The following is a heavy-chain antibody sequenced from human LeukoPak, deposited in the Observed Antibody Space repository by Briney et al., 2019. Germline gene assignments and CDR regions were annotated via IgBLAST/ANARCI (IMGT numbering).Heavy chain of an antibody. CDR3: VRGVYNNGNMNDY. J-gene: IGHJ4*02. D-gene: IGHD5/OR15-5a*01. CDR1: GFTFSGYP. Sequence: PGGSLRLSCVASGFTFSGYPMHWVRQTPGKGLDWVAIISDDGGRKFYADSVEGRFTISRDNTKNTLFLQMNSLRAEDTALYYCVRGVYNNGNMNDYWGQGTLVTVPS. V-gene: IGHV3-30*04. CDR2: ISDDGGRK.